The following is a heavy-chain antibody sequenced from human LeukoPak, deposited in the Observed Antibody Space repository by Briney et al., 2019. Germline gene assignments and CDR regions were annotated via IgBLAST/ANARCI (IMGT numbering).Heavy chain of an antibody. V-gene: IGHV3-73*01. CDR3: TGNYYGSGSYADFDY. CDR2: IRSTANGYAT. CDR1: GFTFSGSA. Sequence: GGSLGLSCAASGFTFSGSALHWVRQASGKGLEWVGRIRSTANGYATAYAASVKGRFTISRDDSKNTAYLQMDSLKTEDTAVYYCTGNYYGSGSYADFDYWGQGTLVTVSS. D-gene: IGHD3-10*01. J-gene: IGHJ4*02.